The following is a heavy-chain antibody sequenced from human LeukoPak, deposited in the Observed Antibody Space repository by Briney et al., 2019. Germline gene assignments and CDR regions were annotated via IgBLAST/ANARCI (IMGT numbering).Heavy chain of an antibody. CDR2: ISGSGGST. CDR1: GFTFSSYA. J-gene: IGHJ4*02. V-gene: IGHV3-23*01. D-gene: IGHD3-3*01. CDR3: AKDGMGHYDFWSGYQPQYYFDY. Sequence: PGGSLRLSWAASGFTFSSYAMSWVRQAPGKGLEWVSAISGSGGSTYYADSVKGRFTISRDNSKNTLYLQMNSLRAEDTAVYYCAKDGMGHYDFWSGYQPQYYFDYWGQGTLVTVSS.